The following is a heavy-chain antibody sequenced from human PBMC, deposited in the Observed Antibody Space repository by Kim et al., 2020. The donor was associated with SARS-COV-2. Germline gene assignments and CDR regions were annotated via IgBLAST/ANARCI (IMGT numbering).Heavy chain of an antibody. Sequence: GGSLRLSCAASGFTFSDYYMSWFRQAPGKGLEWVSYISSSGSTIYYADSVKGRFTISRDNAKNSLYLQMNSLRAEDTAVYYCARVRGAAGPFYYYYYGMDVWGQGTTVTVSS. CDR3: ARVRGAAGPFYYYYYGMDV. D-gene: IGHD6-13*01. V-gene: IGHV3-11*01. J-gene: IGHJ6*02. CDR2: ISSSGSTI. CDR1: GFTFSDYY.